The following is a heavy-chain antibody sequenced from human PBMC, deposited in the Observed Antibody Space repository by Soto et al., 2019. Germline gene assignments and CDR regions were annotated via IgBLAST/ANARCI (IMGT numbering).Heavy chain of an antibody. CDR2: IDSSSSFI. J-gene: IGHJ4*02. CDR1: GFSFSSYA. Sequence: GGSLRLSCAASGFSFSSYAMNWVRQAPGKGLEWVSSIDSSSSFIYYADSVKGRFTISRDNAKNSLYLQMSSLRAEDTAVYYCARDPLWLGEIGYFDYWGQGDLVTVSS. D-gene: IGHD3-10*01. V-gene: IGHV3-21*01. CDR3: ARDPLWLGEIGYFDY.